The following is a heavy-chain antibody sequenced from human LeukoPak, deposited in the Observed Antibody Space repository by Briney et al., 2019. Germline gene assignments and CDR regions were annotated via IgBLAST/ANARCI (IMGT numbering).Heavy chain of an antibody. CDR2: IHYSGST. Sequence: SETLSLTCTVSGGSVSGYYWSWIRQPPGKGLQWIGYIHYSGSTNYNPSLKSRLTISVDTSKNQFSLKLTSVTAADTAVYYCARTTEGGYTYDYFYYYYMDVWGKGTTVTISS. D-gene: IGHD5-18*01. J-gene: IGHJ6*03. CDR3: ARTTEGGYTYDYFYYYYMDV. CDR1: GGSVSGYY. V-gene: IGHV4-59*02.